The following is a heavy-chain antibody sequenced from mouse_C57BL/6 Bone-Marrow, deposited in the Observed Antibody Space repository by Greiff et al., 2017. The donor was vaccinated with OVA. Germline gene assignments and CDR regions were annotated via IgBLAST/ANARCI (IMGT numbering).Heavy chain of an antibody. CDR2: INYDGSST. Sequence: DVKLVESEGGLVQPGSSMKLSCTASGFTFSDYYMAWVRQVPEKGLEWVANINYDGSSTYYLDSLKSRFIISRDNAKNILYLQMSSLKSEDTATYYCARHWYFDVWGTGTTVTVSS. CDR3: ARHWYFDV. V-gene: IGHV5-16*01. CDR1: GFTFSDYY. J-gene: IGHJ1*03.